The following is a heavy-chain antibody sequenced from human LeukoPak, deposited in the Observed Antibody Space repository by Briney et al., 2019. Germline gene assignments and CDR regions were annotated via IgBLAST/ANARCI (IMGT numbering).Heavy chain of an antibody. CDR2: INPTGTGT. D-gene: IGHD2-15*01. V-gene: IGHV1-46*01. J-gene: IGHJ5*02. CDR3: ARDDSVGDIARWFDP. Sequence: GASVKVSCKASGYTFINNWMHWVRQAPGQGLEWIGLINPTGTGTLYAQKFQGRVTMTRDMSPSTDHMELSSLRSEDTAVYYCARDDSVGDIARWFDPWGQGTLVTVSS. CDR1: GYTFINNW.